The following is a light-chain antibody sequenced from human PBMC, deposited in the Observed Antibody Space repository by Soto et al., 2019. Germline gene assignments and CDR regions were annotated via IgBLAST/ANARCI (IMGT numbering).Light chain of an antibody. CDR2: EVT. Sequence: QSVLTQPPSASGSPGQSVTISCTGTSSDVGRYNFVSWYQQHPGKAPKLMIFEVTKRPSGVPDRFSGSKSGNTASLTVSGLQAEDEAAYYCSSLAADYNNHYVCGTGTKVTVL. CDR3: SSLAADYNNHYV. J-gene: IGLJ1*01. V-gene: IGLV2-8*01. CDR1: SSDVGRYNF.